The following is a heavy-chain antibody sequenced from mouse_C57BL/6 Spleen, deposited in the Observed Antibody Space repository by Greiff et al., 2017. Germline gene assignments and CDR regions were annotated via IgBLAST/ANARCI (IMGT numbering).Heavy chain of an antibody. CDR1: GYAFSSYW. CDR2: IYPGDGDT. J-gene: IGHJ2*01. CDR3: AREGGNSFDY. V-gene: IGHV1-80*01. Sequence: QVHVKQSGAELVKPGASVKISCKASGYAFSSYWMNWVKQRPGKGLEWIGQIYPGDGDTNYNGKFKGKATLTADKSSSTAYMQLSSLTSEDSAVYFCAREGGNSFDYWGQGTTLTVSS.